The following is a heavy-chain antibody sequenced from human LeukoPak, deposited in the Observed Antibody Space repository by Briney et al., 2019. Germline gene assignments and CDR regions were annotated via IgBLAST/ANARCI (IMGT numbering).Heavy chain of an antibody. CDR1: GYTFTGYY. CDR3: ASLSGAAAGRGVDY. V-gene: IGHV1-2*02. J-gene: IGHJ4*02. D-gene: IGHD6-13*01. Sequence: ASVKVSCKASGYTFTGYYMHWVRQAPGQGLEWMGWINPNSGGTNYAQKFQGRVTMTRDTSISIAYMELSRLRSDDTAVYYCASLSGAAAGRGVDYWGQGTLGTVSS. CDR2: INPNSGGT.